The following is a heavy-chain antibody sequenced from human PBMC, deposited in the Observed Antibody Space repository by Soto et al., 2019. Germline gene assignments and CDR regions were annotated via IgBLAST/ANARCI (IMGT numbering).Heavy chain of an antibody. CDR2: VIPILSMS. CDR1: SDTFSFCT. V-gene: IGHV1-69*02. D-gene: IGHD3-10*01. J-gene: IGHJ4*02. CDR3: ATSYGSGYRAFDY. Sequence: QVQLVQSGAELKKPGSSVKVSCRASSDTFSFCTINWVRQAPGLGFEWMGRVIPILSMSNYAQKFQARVTMTADKSTSTAYMELRSLRSEDTAFYYCATSYGSGYRAFDYWGQGALVTVSS.